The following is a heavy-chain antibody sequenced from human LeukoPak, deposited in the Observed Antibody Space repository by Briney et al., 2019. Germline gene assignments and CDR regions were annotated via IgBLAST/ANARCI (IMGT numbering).Heavy chain of an antibody. V-gene: IGHV3-53*01. CDR3: AITGGYYDFWSGYSAGAFDI. Sequence: GGSLRLSCAASGFIVSTKYMSWVRQAPGKGLEWVSGIYSTDSTYYADSVKGRFTISRDISKNTLYLQMNSLRAEDAAVYYCAITGGYYDFWSGYSAGAFDIWGQGTMVTVSS. CDR1: GFIVSTKY. D-gene: IGHD3-3*01. CDR2: IYSTDST. J-gene: IGHJ3*02.